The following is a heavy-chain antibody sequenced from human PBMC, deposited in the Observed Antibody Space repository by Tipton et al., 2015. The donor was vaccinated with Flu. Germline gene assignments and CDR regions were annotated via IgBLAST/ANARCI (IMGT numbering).Heavy chain of an antibody. Sequence: GLVKPSQTLSLTCAISGDSVSSNSAAWNWIRQSPSRGLEWLGRTYYRSKWYNDYAVSVKSRITINPDTSKNQFSLQLNSVTPEDTAVYYCARDFRRFYDFWSGSFDYWGQGTLVTVSS. D-gene: IGHD3-3*01. CDR2: TYYRSKWYN. V-gene: IGHV6-1*01. CDR1: GDSVSSNSAA. CDR3: ARDFRRFYDFWSGSFDY. J-gene: IGHJ4*02.